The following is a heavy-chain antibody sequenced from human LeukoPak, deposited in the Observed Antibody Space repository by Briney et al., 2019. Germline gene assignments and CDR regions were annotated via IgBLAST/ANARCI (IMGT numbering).Heavy chain of an antibody. J-gene: IGHJ4*02. V-gene: IGHV4-31*03. Sequence: SEALSLTCTVSGASISSVGYYWSWIRQHPGKGLEWIGFISYTGSSYYNSSLQSRVLISRDTFKNQFSLKMNSVIVADTAMYYCARGDYWGRGTLVTVSS. CDR2: ISYTGSS. CDR3: ARGDY. CDR1: GASISSVGYY.